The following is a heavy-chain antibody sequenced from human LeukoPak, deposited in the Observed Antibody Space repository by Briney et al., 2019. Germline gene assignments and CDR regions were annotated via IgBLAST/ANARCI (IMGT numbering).Heavy chain of an antibody. V-gene: IGHV4-59*12. D-gene: IGHD3-22*01. CDR2: SFYSGGT. CDR3: ARERITMIGDAFDI. Sequence: PSGTLSLTCSVSGGSITNYWSWIRQPPGKGLEWIGYSFYSGGTNYNPSLKSRVTISVDTSKNQFSLKLSSVTAADTAVYYCARERITMIGDAFDIWGQGTMVTVSS. J-gene: IGHJ3*02. CDR1: GGSITNY.